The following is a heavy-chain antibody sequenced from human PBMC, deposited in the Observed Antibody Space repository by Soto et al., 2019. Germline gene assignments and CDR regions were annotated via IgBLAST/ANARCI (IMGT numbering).Heavy chain of an antibody. CDR2: ISGSGDNT. CDR1: GFSISSYA. J-gene: IGHJ5*02. V-gene: IGHV3-23*01. Sequence: EVQLLESGGGLVQRGGSLRLSCAASGFSISSYAMNWVRQAPGKGLEWVSGISGSGDNTYYADSVKGRFSISRDTSKNTLYVQMNSLRAEDTAVYYCAKDRCSNGVCYFGHWGQGVLVTVSS. CDR3: AKDRCSNGVCYFGH. D-gene: IGHD2-8*01.